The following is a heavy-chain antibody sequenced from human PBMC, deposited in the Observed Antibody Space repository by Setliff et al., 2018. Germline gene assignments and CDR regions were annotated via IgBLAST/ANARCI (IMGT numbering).Heavy chain of an antibody. J-gene: IGHJ4*02. V-gene: IGHV3-53*01. CDR1: GFALSTRW. CDR3: RLWFEETSRDY. D-gene: IGHD3-10*01. Sequence: PGGSLRLSCAASGFALSTRWMHWVRQAPEKGLEWVSVTYASGATNYADSVKGRFTISRDNSKNTLYLQMNSLRAEDTAVYYCRLWFEETSRDYWGQGTLVTVSS. CDR2: TYASGAT.